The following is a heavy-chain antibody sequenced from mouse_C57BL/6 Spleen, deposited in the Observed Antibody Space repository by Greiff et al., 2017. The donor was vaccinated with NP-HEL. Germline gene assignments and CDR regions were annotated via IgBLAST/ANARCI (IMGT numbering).Heavy chain of an antibody. D-gene: IGHD2-5*01. J-gene: IGHJ1*03. Sequence: QVQLQQPGAELVRPGSSVKLSCKASGYTFTSYWMHWVKQRPIQGLEWIGNIDPSDSETHYNQKFKDKSTLTVDKSSSTAYMQLSSLTSEDSAVYYCARSPAYYSNLWYFDVWGTGTTVTVSS. V-gene: IGHV1-52*01. CDR2: IDPSDSET. CDR1: GYTFTSYW. CDR3: ARSPAYYSNLWYFDV.